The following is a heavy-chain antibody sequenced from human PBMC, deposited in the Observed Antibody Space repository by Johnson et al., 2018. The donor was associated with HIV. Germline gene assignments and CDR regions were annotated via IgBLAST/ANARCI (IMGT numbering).Heavy chain of an antibody. CDR3: AKSLFSISWPYDAFDM. J-gene: IGHJ3*02. Sequence: VQLVESGGGVVQPGRSLRLSCAASGFTFSSYAMSWVRQAPGKGLEWVANIKQDGSEKYCVDSVKGRFTISRDNSKNTLYLQMNSLRAEDTAVYYCAKSLFSISWPYDAFDMWGQGTMVTVS. V-gene: IGHV3-7*01. CDR2: IKQDGSEK. CDR1: GFTFSSYA. D-gene: IGHD2/OR15-2a*01.